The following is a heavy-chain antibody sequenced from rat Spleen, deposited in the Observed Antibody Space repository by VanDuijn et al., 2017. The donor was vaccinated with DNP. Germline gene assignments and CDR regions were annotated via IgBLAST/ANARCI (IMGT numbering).Heavy chain of an antibody. V-gene: IGHV5S13*01. CDR2: VSPSGGGNT. D-gene: IGHD1-6*01. CDR3: ATHMYIAHFYYSTFDY. CDR1: GFIFSNYG. J-gene: IGHJ2*01. Sequence: EVQLVESGGGPVQPGRSLKLSCLASGFIFSNYGMHWIRQAPTEGLEWVASVSPSGGGNTYYPDTVKGRFVISKDNAKNTGYLQMNNLRSEDTAMYYCATHMYIAHFYYSTFDYWGQGVMVTVSS.